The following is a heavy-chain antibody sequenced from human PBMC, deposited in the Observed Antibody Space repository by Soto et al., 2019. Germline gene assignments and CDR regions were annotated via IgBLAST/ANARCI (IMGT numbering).Heavy chain of an antibody. Sequence: GGSLRLSCAASGFTFDDYAMHWVRQAPGKGLEWVSGISWNSGSIGYADSVKGRFTISRDNAKNSLYLQMNSLRAEDTALYYCAKDISPRTTVFDCWGQGTLVTVSS. V-gene: IGHV3-9*01. CDR2: ISWNSGSI. CDR1: GFTFDDYA. CDR3: AKDISPRTTVFDC. J-gene: IGHJ4*02. D-gene: IGHD4-4*01.